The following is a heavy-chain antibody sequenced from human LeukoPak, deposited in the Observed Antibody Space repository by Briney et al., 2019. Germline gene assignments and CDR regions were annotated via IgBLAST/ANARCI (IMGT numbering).Heavy chain of an antibody. CDR3: AKSASPGYSSKRNAFDI. D-gene: IGHD6-13*01. CDR2: INWKGGST. Sequence: PGGSLRLSCAASGFTFDDYGMSWVRQAPGKGLEWVSGINWKGGSTGYADSVKGRFTISRDNSKNSLYLQMNSLRAEDTALYYCAKSASPGYSSKRNAFDIWGQGTMVTVSS. V-gene: IGHV3-20*04. J-gene: IGHJ3*02. CDR1: GFTFDDYG.